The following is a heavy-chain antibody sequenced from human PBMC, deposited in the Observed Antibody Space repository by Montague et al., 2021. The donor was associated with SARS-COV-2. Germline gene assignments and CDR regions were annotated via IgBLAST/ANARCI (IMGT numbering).Heavy chain of an antibody. CDR2: TYYRSKWYN. J-gene: IGHJ6*02. CDR1: GDSVSSNSAT. Sequence: CAISGDSVSSNSATWNWVRQSPSRGFEWLGVTYYRSKWYNDYAVSVRGRVTINPDTSKNQSSLQLNSVTPEDTAIYYCTSGREGNYNVMDVWGQGTTVTVSS. CDR3: TSGREGNYNVMDV. D-gene: IGHD1-1*01. V-gene: IGHV6-1*01.